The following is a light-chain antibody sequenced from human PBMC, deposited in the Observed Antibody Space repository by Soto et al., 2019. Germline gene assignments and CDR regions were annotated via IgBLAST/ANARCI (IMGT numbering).Light chain of an antibody. J-gene: IGLJ1*01. Sequence: QSVLTQPPSASGTPGQRVTISCSGSSSNIGSNTVNWYQQLPGTAPKLLIYSNNQRPSGVPDRFSGSKSGTSATLAISWLQSEDEADYYCAAWDDSLNGRYVFGTGTKLTVL. CDR3: AAWDDSLNGRYV. CDR1: SSNIGSNT. V-gene: IGLV1-44*01. CDR2: SNN.